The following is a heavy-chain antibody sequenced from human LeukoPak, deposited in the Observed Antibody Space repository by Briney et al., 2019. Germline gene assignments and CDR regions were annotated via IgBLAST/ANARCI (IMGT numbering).Heavy chain of an antibody. D-gene: IGHD6-6*01. CDR3: ASHIGSSSSSFGSY. Sequence: GASVKVSCKASGYTFTGYYMHWVRQAPGQGLEWMGWINPNSGGTNYAQKFQGRVTMTRDTSISTAYMELSRLRSDDTAVYYCASHIGSSSSSFGSYWGQGTLVTVSS. CDR2: INPNSGGT. CDR1: GYTFTGYY. J-gene: IGHJ4*02. V-gene: IGHV1-2*02.